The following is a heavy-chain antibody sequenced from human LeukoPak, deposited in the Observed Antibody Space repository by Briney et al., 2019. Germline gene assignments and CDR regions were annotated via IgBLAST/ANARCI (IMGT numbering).Heavy chain of an antibody. J-gene: IGHJ4*02. CDR1: GYTFPGYY. V-gene: IGHV1-2*02. Sequence: GASVKVSCKASGYTFPGYYMHWVRQAPGQGLEWMGWINPNSGGTNYAQKFQGRVAMTRDTSISTAYMELSRLRSDDTAVYYCGREHSSSSGKVFDYWGQGSLVTVSS. CDR2: INPNSGGT. CDR3: GREHSSSSGKVFDY. D-gene: IGHD6-6*01.